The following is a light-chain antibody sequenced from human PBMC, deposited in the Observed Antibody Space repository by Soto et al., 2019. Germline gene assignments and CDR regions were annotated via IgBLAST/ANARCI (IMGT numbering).Light chain of an antibody. J-gene: IGKJ1*01. V-gene: IGKV3-20*01. CDR3: QQYGSSVRT. CDR1: QSVSSGY. Sequence: EIVLTQSPATLSLSPGERATLSCRASQSVSSGYLAWYQRRPGQAPRLLIYLASTRATGIPDRFSGSGSGTDFTLTISRLEPEDFAVYYCQQYGSSVRTFGQGTKV. CDR2: LAS.